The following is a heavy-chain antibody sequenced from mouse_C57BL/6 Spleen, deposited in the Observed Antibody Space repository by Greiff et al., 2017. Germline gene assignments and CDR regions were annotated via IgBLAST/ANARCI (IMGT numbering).Heavy chain of an antibody. CDR2: IRSKSNNYAT. CDR3: VRQGNDYDALFAY. Sequence: EVQLVESGGGLVQPKGSLKLSCAASGFSFNTYAMNWVRQAPGKGLEWVARIRSKSNNYATYYADSVKDRFTISRDDSESMLYLQMNNLKTEDTAMYYCVRQGNDYDALFAYWGQGTLVTVSA. D-gene: IGHD2-4*01. J-gene: IGHJ3*01. CDR1: GFSFNTYA. V-gene: IGHV10-1*01.